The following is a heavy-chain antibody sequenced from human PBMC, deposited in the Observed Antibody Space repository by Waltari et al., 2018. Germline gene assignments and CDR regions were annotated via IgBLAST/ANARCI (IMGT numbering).Heavy chain of an antibody. V-gene: IGHV4-39*07. CDR1: GDSISSSSYY. J-gene: IGHJ5*02. CDR3: ARLIAANWFDP. D-gene: IGHD6-13*01. CDR2: VYYSGTT. Sequence: QLQLQESGPGLVKPSETLSLPCTVSGDSISSSSYYWGWIRQPPGKGLEWIGRVYYSGTTYYNPSLKSRVTISVDTSKNQFSLKVSSVTAADTAVYYCARLIAANWFDPWGQGTLVTVSS.